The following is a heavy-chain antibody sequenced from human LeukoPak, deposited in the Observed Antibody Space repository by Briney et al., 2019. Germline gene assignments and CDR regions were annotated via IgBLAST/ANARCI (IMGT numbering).Heavy chain of an antibody. CDR3: AKGSYYDSSGSFYFDY. J-gene: IGHJ4*02. CDR2: ISGSGDNT. Sequence: GGSLRLSCAASGFTFSSYAISWVRQAPGKGLEWVSGISGSGDNTYYADSVKGRFTISRDNSKNTLYVQVNSLGTEDTAAYYCAKGSYYDSSGSFYFDYWGQGTLVAVSS. V-gene: IGHV3-23*01. CDR1: GFTFSSYA. D-gene: IGHD3-22*01.